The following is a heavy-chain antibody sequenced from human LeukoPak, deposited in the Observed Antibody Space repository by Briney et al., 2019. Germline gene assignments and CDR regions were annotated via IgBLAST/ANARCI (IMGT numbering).Heavy chain of an antibody. CDR1: GDSISGSAYC. J-gene: IGHJ4*02. CDR3: ARHRSYYFDH. Sequence: SETLSLTCTVSGDSISGSAYCWGWIRQPPGKGLEWIGSIFYGGNTSYNPSLKSRVTISVDTSKNHFSLKVDSVTAADTAVFYCARHRSYYFDHWGQGMLVTVSS. V-gene: IGHV4-39*01. CDR2: IFYGGNT. D-gene: IGHD3-10*01.